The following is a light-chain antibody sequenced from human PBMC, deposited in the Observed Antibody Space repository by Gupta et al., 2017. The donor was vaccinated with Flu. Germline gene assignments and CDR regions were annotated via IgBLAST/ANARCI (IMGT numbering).Light chain of an antibody. CDR2: AKN. Sequence: SSELTQDPAVSVALGQTVRITCQGDNLRNSYASWYQQKPGQAPILVIYAKNIRPSGIPDRFSGPSSGNTASLTITGAQAEDETDYYCNSRDSTDNHQAVFGGGTRLTVL. CDR1: NLRNSY. J-gene: IGLJ2*01. CDR3: NSRDSTDNHQAV. V-gene: IGLV3-19*01.